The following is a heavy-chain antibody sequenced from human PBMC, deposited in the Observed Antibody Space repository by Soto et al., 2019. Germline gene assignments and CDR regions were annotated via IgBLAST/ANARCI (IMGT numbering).Heavy chain of an antibody. CDR2: IYYSGNT. CDR1: GGSISSGGSY. D-gene: IGHD2-2*01. V-gene: IGHV4-30-4*01. J-gene: IGHJ4*02. CDR3: VRYCGTTKCPFDY. Sequence: SETLSLTCTVSGGSISSGGSYWGWIRQPPGKGLEWIGYIYYSGNTYFNPSLKSRVTLSVDTSKNQFSLSLSSVTAADTAVYYCVRYCGTTKCPFDYWGQGTLVTVSS.